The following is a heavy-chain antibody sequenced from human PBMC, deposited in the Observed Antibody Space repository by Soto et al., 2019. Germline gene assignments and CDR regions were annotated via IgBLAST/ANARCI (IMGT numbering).Heavy chain of an antibody. D-gene: IGHD3-3*01. CDR2: IKWDASEK. V-gene: IGHV3-7*01. J-gene: IGHJ4*02. CDR3: ASRVPDVAYYGGFDY. CDR1: GFTFGYYW. Sequence: PGGSLRLSCAASGFTFGYYWMSWVRQAPGKGLEWLATIKWDASEKKYVDSVKGLFTMSRDNAKNSVYLQMDSLRAEDTAVYCWASRVPDVAYYGGFDYWGQGTLVTVSS.